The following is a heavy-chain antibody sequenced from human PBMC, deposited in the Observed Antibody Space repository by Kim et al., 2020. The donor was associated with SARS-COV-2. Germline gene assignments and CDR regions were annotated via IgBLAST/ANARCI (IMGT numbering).Heavy chain of an antibody. CDR1: GFTFSSYA. V-gene: IGHV3-30-3*01. D-gene: IGHD2-15*01. J-gene: IGHJ4*02. Sequence: GGSLRLSCAASGFTFSSYAMHWVRQAPGKGLEWVAVISYDGSNKYYADSVKGRFTISRDNSKNTLYLQMNSLRAEDTAVYYCARVAGVVGVVDATGGVVDYWGQGTLVTLSS. CDR3: ARVAGVVGVVDATGGVVDY. CDR2: ISYDGSNK.